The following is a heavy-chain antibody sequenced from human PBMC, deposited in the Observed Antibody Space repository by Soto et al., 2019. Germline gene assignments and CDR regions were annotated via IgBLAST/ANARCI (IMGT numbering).Heavy chain of an antibody. CDR2: ISWNSGSI. V-gene: IGHV3-9*03. CDR1: GFTFDDYA. D-gene: IGHD6-19*01. J-gene: IGHJ5*02. CDR3: ANDKTLSGWYALDA. Sequence: EVQLVESGGGLVQPGRSLRLSCAASGFTFDDYAMHWVRQAPGKGLEWVSGISWNSGSIGYADSVKGRFTITRDNAKNALNRQMNSLRAEDMALYYCANDKTLSGWYALDAWGQGPLVTVSS.